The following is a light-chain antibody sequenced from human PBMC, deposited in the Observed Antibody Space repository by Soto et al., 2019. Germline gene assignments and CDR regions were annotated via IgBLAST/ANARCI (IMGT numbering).Light chain of an antibody. CDR3: QHRV. CDR2: GAS. Sequence: EIVMTQSPATLSVSPGERATLSCRASQSVSSNLAWYQQKPGQAPRLLMYGASTRATAIPARFSGSGSGTEFTLTINSLQSEDFATYYCQHRVFGPGTKVEIK. V-gene: IGKV3-15*01. J-gene: IGKJ3*01. CDR1: QSVSSN.